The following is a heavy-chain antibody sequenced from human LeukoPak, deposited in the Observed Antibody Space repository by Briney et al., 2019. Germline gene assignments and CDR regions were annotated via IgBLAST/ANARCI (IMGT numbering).Heavy chain of an antibody. CDR3: VRDRGGTYYADY. D-gene: IGHD3-10*01. CDR2: IRVNTGYT. J-gene: IGHJ4*02. CDR1: GYKFTNYD. V-gene: IGHV1-18*01. Sequence: ASVKVSCKPSGYKFTNYDTSWVRQAPGQGLEWMGWIRVNTGYTHYAGNVQGRVTMTTDTSTSTAYMELKSLRSDDTAMYYCVRDRGGTYYADYWGQGTLVTVSS.